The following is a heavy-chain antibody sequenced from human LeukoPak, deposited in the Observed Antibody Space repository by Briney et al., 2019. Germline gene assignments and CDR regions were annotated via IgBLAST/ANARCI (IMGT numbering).Heavy chain of an antibody. Sequence: SETLSLTCAVYGGSFSGYYWGWIRQPPGKGLEWIGEINHSGSTNYNPSLKSRVTISVDTSKNQFSLKLSSVTAADTAVYYCARPFGNYYGSGSYNHYGMDVWGKGTTVTVSS. J-gene: IGHJ6*04. D-gene: IGHD3-10*01. V-gene: IGHV4-34*01. CDR3: ARPFGNYYGSGSYNHYGMDV. CDR2: INHSGST. CDR1: GGSFSGYY.